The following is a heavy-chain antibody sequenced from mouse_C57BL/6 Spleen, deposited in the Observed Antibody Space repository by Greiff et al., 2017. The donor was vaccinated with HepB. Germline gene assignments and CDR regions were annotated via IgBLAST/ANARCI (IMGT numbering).Heavy chain of an antibody. CDR2: ISYDGSN. CDR3: ARQYGSSWFAY. D-gene: IGHD1-1*01. Sequence: VQLQQSGPGLVKPSQSLSLTCSVTGYSITSGYYWNWIRQFPGNKLEWMGYISYDGSNNYNPSLKNRISITRDTSKNQFFLKLNSVTTEDTATYYCARQYGSSWFAYWGQGTLVTVSA. J-gene: IGHJ3*01. V-gene: IGHV3-6*01. CDR1: GYSITSGYY.